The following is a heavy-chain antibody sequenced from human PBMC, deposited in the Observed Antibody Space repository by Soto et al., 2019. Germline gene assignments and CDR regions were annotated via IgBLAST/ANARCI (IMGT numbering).Heavy chain of an antibody. D-gene: IGHD3-9*01. CDR3: ARDGYDILTGYLRRGSRYYYYGMDV. V-gene: IGHV5-51*01. Sequence: GESLKISCKGSGYSFTSYWIGWVRQMPGKGLEWMGIIYPGDSDTRYSPSFQGQVTISADKSISTAYLQWSSLKASDTAMYYCARDGYDILTGYLRRGSRYYYYGMDVWGQGTTVTVSS. J-gene: IGHJ6*02. CDR1: GYSFTSYW. CDR2: IYPGDSDT.